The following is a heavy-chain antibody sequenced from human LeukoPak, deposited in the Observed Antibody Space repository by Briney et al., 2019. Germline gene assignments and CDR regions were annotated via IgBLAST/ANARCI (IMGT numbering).Heavy chain of an antibody. CDR1: GFTFSSYA. CDR2: ISGSGGST. CDR3: AKDGYDSSGYYVHFDY. Sequence: PGGSLRLSCAASGFTFSSYAMSWVRQAPGKGLEWVSAISGSGGSTYYADSVKGRFTISRDNSKNTLYLQMNSLRAEDTAVYYCAKDGYDSSGYYVHFDYWGQGTLVTVSS. D-gene: IGHD3-22*01. J-gene: IGHJ4*02. V-gene: IGHV3-23*01.